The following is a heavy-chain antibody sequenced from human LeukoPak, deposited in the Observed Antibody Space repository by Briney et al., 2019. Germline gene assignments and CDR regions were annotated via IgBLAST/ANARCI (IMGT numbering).Heavy chain of an antibody. CDR1: GFTFDGYA. D-gene: IGHD3-3*01. CDR3: AKDGGNDFWSGNYDAFDI. Sequence: GGSLRLSCAASGFTFDGYAMHWVRQAPGKGLEWVSGISWNSGNIGYADSVKGRITISRDNAKNSLYLQMNSLRAEDMALYYCAKDGGNDFWSGNYDAFDIWGQGTMVTVSS. V-gene: IGHV3-9*03. J-gene: IGHJ3*02. CDR2: ISWNSGNI.